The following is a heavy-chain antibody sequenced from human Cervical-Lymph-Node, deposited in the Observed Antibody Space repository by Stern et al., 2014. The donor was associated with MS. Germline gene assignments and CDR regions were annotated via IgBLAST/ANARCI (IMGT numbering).Heavy chain of an antibody. J-gene: IGHJ4*02. CDR3: ARGGAVTSSEYYFDY. D-gene: IGHD4-17*01. V-gene: IGHV3-30*01. Sequence: VQLLESGGGVVQPGRSLRLSCAASGFTFSYHAMHWVRQAPGKGLEWVAVISYDGSDNYYAGSGKGRFTLSRDNSKNTLYMQMNSLRTEVTAVYYCARGGAVTSSEYYFDYWGQGTLVTVSS. CDR1: GFTFSYHA. CDR2: ISYDGSDN.